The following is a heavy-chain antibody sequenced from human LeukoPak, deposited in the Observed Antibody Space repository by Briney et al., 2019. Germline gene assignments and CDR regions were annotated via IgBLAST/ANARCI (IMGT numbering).Heavy chain of an antibody. Sequence: PSETLSLTCTVSGGSISSHYWTWIRQPPGKGLEWIGYIYYSGSTNYNPSLKSRVTISVDTSKNQFSLKLSSVTAADTAVYYCVRVTHDSLYYYYMDVWGKGTTVTVSS. CDR2: IYYSGST. D-gene: IGHD2-15*01. CDR3: VRVTHDSLYYYYMDV. V-gene: IGHV4-59*11. CDR1: GGSISSHY. J-gene: IGHJ6*03.